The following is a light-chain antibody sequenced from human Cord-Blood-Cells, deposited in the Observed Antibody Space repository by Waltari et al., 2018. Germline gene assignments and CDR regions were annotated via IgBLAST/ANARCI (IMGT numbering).Light chain of an antibody. CDR3: CSYAGSSTLV. Sequence: QSALTQPASVSGSPGQSITISCTGTSSDVGRYNLVSWYQQHPGKAPKLMIYEGSTRPSGVSKRFSGSKSGNTASLTISGLQAEDEADYYCCSYAGSSTLVFGGRTKLTVL. V-gene: IGLV2-23*01. CDR1: SSDVGRYNL. J-gene: IGLJ3*02. CDR2: EGS.